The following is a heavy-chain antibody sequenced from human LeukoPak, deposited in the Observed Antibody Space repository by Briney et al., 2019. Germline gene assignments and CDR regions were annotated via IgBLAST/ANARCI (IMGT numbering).Heavy chain of an antibody. CDR1: GGSISNYY. V-gene: IGHV4-59*08. Sequence: SETLSLTCTVSGGSISNYYWSWIRQPPGKGLEWVGYIYYSGSTRYNPSLKSRLTISIDTSKNQFSLELSSVTAADTAVYFCARHQTCGGGACSTGRWFDPWGQGTLVTVSS. J-gene: IGHJ5*02. CDR2: IYYSGST. D-gene: IGHD2-21*02. CDR3: ARHQTCGGGACSTGRWFDP.